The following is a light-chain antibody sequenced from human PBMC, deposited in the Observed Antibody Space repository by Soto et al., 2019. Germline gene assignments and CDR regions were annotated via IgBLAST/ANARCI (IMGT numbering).Light chain of an antibody. V-gene: IGKV3-15*01. CDR2: GTS. J-gene: IGKJ4*01. CDR1: QSVSTN. Sequence: VMTQSPAILSVSPGERATLSCRASQSVSTNVAWYQQIPGQTPRLLIYGTSTRATGIPVRFSGSGSGTEFTLTISSLQSEDFAVYYCQQRSNWPPQLTFGGGTKVEIK. CDR3: QQRSNWPPQLT.